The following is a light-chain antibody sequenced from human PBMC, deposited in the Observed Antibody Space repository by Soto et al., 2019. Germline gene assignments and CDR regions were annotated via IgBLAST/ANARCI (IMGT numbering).Light chain of an antibody. V-gene: IGKV3-20*01. CDR3: QQYGSSPYT. CDR1: QSVSSSY. CDR2: GAS. Sequence: EIVLTQSPGTLSLSPGERATLSCRASQSVSSSYLAWYQQKPGQAPRLLISGASNSATGIPDRFSGSGSGKDFTLTISRLEPEDFAVYYCQQYGSSPYTFGQGTKLEIK. J-gene: IGKJ2*01.